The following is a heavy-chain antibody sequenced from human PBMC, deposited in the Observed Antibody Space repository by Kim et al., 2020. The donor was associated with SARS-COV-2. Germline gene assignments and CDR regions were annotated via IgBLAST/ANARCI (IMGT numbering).Heavy chain of an antibody. CDR2: ISAYNGHT. V-gene: IGHV1-18*04. CDR1: GYTFTDYG. J-gene: IGHJ6*02. D-gene: IGHD2-15*01. CDR3: ARDESIHCSSHSCFYYYGMDV. Sequence: ASVKVSCKASGYTFTDYGFSWVRQAPGQGLEWLGWISAYNGHTNYAQRYQGRVTLTTDSSTRTGYMELRSLRPDDTAVYYCARDESIHCSSHSCFYYYGMDVWGQGTTVTVSS.